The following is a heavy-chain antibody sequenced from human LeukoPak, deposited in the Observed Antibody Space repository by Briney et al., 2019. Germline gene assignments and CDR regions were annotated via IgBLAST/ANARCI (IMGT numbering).Heavy chain of an antibody. CDR3: ARAAGNFNH. J-gene: IGHJ4*02. D-gene: IGHD1-1*01. CDR2: INAGNGHT. CDR1: GYTFTSYD. V-gene: IGHV1-3*01. Sequence: GASVKVSCKASGYTFTSYDINWVRQATGQGLEWMGWINAGNGHTQYSQKFQGRVAITRDTSASTAYMEVSSLRSGDTATYYCARAAGNFNHWGQGTLITVSS.